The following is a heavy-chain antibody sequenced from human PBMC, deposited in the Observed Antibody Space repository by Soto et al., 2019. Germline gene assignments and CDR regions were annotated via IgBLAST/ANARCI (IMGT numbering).Heavy chain of an antibody. J-gene: IGHJ4*02. CDR2: STNKRNSYTT. V-gene: IGHV3-72*01. CDR1: GFIFSDYF. D-gene: IGHD2-21*01. CDR3: VTEYYGGCDN. Sequence: EVQLVESGGGLVQPGGSLRLSCAASGFIFSDYFMDWVRQVPGKGLEWVGRSTNKRNSYTTVYAASVKGRFTISRDDSKTSLYLQTTSLKTEDTALYYCVTEYYGGCDNWGQGTLVIVSS.